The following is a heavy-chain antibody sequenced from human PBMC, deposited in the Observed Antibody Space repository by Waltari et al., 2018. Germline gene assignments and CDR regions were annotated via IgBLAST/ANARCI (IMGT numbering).Heavy chain of an antibody. J-gene: IGHJ4*02. CDR3: AKGHSGSYGLDS. Sequence: EVQLVESGGGLVQPGRSLRLSCAASGFTFEDYAMPWVRKAPGKGLECVSVISWNSGNIGYADSVKGRFTISRDNAKNSLYLQMNSLRTGDTALYYCAKGHSGSYGLDSWGQGTLVTVSP. V-gene: IGHV3-9*01. CDR2: ISWNSGNI. CDR1: GFTFEDYA. D-gene: IGHD1-26*01.